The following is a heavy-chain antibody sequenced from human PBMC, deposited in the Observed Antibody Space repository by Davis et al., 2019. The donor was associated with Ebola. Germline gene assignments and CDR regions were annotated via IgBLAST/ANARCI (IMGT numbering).Heavy chain of an antibody. D-gene: IGHD2-2*01. CDR1: GGSISSYY. V-gene: IGHV4-59*01. Sequence: PSETLSLTCTVPGGSISSYYWSWIRQPPGKGLEWIGYIYYSGSTNYNPSLKSRVTISVDTSKNQFSLKLSSVTAADTAVYYCASSSTYAFDIWGQGTMVTVSS. J-gene: IGHJ3*02. CDR3: ASSSTYAFDI. CDR2: IYYSGST.